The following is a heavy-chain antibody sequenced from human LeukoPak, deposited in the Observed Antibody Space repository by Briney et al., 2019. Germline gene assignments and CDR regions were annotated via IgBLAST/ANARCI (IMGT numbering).Heavy chain of an antibody. CDR1: GGSIRSSSYY. J-gene: IGHJ4*02. Sequence: PSETLSLTCTVPGGSIRSSSYYWGWIRQPPGKGLEWIGSIYYSGSTYYNLSLKSRVTISVDTSKNQFSLKLSSVTAADTAVYYIARERIVMSTATTDEYWGQGTLVTVSS. CDR2: IYYSGST. CDR3: ARERIVMSTATTDEY. V-gene: IGHV4-39*02. D-gene: IGHD4-17*01.